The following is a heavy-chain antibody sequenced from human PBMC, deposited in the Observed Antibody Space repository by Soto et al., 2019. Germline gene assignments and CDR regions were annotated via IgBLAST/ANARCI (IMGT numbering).Heavy chain of an antibody. Sequence: QVQLVQSGAEEKKPGASVKVSCKASGYTFTSYSVHWVRQAPGQRLEWMGWINAGNGNTKYSQNFQGRVTITRDTSASTAYIELRSLRSEDTAVYYCARSGSSSWTAFDFWGQGTLVTVSS. CDR3: ARSGSSSWTAFDF. CDR2: INAGNGNT. V-gene: IGHV1-3*05. D-gene: IGHD6-13*01. CDR1: GYTFTSYS. J-gene: IGHJ4*02.